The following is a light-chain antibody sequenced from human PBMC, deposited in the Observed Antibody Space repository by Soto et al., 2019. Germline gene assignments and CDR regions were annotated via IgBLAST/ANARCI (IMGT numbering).Light chain of an antibody. V-gene: IGKV3-20*01. CDR2: GAS. CDR3: QQYGSSPWT. J-gene: IGKJ1*01. CDR1: QSVSSSY. Sequence: ELVLTQSPGTLSLSPGERATLSCRASQSVSSSYLAWYQQKPGKAPRLLIYGASKRASGIPARFSGSGSGTDFTLTISGLEPEDFAMYYCQQYGSSPWTFGQGTKVDIK.